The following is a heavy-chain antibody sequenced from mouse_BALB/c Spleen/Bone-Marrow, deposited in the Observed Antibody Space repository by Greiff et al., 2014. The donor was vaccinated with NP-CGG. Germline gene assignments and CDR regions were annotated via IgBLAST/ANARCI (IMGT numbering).Heavy chain of an antibody. CDR3: ARVAYDGYAMDS. CDR1: GYSFTDYI. CDR2: INPYYDST. J-gene: IGHJ4*01. D-gene: IGHD2-3*01. Sequence: LQESGPELVKPGASVKISCKASGYSFTDYIILWVKQSHGMSLEWIGNINPYYDSTSYNLKFKGKATLTVDKSSTTAYMHLNSLTSEDSAVYYCARVAYDGYAMDSWGQGTSVTVSS. V-gene: IGHV1-39*01.